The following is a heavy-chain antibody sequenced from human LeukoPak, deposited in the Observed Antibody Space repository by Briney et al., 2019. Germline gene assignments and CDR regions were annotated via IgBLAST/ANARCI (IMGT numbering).Heavy chain of an antibody. Sequence: SETLSLTCTVSGGSISSYYWSWIRQPPGKGLEWIGYIYYSGSTNYNPSLKSRVTISVDTSKNQFSLKLSSVTAADTAVYYCARHGDVAYSSSGGNWFDPWGQGTLVTVSS. CDR2: IYYSGST. CDR1: GGSISSYY. CDR3: ARHGDVAYSSSGGNWFDP. V-gene: IGHV4-59*08. J-gene: IGHJ5*02. D-gene: IGHD6-13*01.